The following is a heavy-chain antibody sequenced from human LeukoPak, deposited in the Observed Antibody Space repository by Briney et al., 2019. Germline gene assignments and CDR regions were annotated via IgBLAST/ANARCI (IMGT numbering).Heavy chain of an antibody. D-gene: IGHD3-10*01. Sequence: SETLSLTCTVSGGSISSSSYYWGWIRQPPGKGLEWIGSIYYSGSTYYNPSLKSRVTISVDTSKNQFSLKLSSVTAADTAVYYCARDTPMVRGVKEHAFDIWGQGTMVTVSS. J-gene: IGHJ3*02. CDR3: ARDTPMVRGVKEHAFDI. CDR1: GGSISSSSYY. V-gene: IGHV4-39*07. CDR2: IYYSGST.